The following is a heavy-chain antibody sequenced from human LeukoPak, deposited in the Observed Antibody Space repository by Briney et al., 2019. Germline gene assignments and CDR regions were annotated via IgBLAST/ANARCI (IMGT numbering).Heavy chain of an antibody. J-gene: IGHJ4*02. CDR3: ASGAGNWKTSKFDY. CDR1: GYTFTGHY. Sequence: GASVKVSCKASGYTFTGHYMHWVRQAPGQGLEWMGWINPNSGGTNYAQKFQGRVTMPRDTSISTAYMELSRLRSDDTAVYYCASGAGNWKTSKFDYWGQGTLVTVSS. D-gene: IGHD1-20*01. V-gene: IGHV1-2*02. CDR2: INPNSGGT.